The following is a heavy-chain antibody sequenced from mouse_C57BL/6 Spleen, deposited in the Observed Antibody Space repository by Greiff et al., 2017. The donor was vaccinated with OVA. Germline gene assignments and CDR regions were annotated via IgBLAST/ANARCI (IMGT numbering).Heavy chain of an antibody. V-gene: IGHV2-9-1*01. Sequence: VKLMESGPGLVAPSQSLSITCTVSGFSLTSYAISWVRQPPGKGLEWLGVIWTGGGTNYNSALKSRLSISKDNSKSQVFLKMNSLQTDDTARYYCARRGYEGYYDAMDYWGQGTSVTVSS. D-gene: IGHD2-3*01. CDR3: ARRGYEGYYDAMDY. CDR1: GFSLTSYA. J-gene: IGHJ4*01. CDR2: IWTGGGT.